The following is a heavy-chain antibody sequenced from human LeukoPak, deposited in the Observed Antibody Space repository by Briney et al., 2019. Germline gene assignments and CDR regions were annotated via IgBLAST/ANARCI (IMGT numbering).Heavy chain of an antibody. V-gene: IGHV3-74*01. D-gene: IGHD1-26*01. J-gene: IGHJ4*02. Sequence: GGSLRLSCAASGFIFSSHCMHWVRQAPGKGLIWISRINTDGSSTTYADSVKGRFTVSRDNAKNTLYLQVNSLRAEDTAVYFCARSGGSNQPYDYWGQGILVTVSS. CDR2: INTDGSST. CDR1: GFIFSSHC. CDR3: ARSGGSNQPYDY.